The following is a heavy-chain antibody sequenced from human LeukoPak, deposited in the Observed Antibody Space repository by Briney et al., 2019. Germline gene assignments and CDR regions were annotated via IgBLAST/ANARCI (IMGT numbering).Heavy chain of an antibody. D-gene: IGHD2-2*01. J-gene: IGHJ4*02. Sequence: PGGSLRLSCAASGFTFSSYGMHWVRQAPGKGLEWVAFIRYDGSNKYYADSAKGRFTISRDNSKNTLYLQMNSLRAEDTAVYYCAKDLGFRSTGARYYFDYWGQGTLVTVSS. CDR1: GFTFSSYG. V-gene: IGHV3-30*02. CDR2: IRYDGSNK. CDR3: AKDLGFRSTGARYYFDY.